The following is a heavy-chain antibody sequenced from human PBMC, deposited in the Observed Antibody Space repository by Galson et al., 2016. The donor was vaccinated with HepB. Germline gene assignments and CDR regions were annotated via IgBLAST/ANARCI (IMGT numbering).Heavy chain of an antibody. CDR2: IYYTGST. D-gene: IGHD3-22*01. Sequence: TCTVSGASITSNYWNWVRQPPGKGLEWIGYIYYTGSTIYNPSLRSRVTISVDTSRNQFSLSLSSVTAADTAVYYCARQTSYYDSSGYYYHAFDIWGPGTVVTVSS. J-gene: IGHJ3*02. V-gene: IGHV4-59*01. CDR3: ARQTSYYDSSGYYYHAFDI. CDR1: GASITSNY.